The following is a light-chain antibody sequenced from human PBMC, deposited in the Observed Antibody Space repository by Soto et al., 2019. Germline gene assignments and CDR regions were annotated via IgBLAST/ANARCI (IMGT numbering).Light chain of an antibody. CDR3: QQSYRTHP. CDR2: GAS. J-gene: IGKJ5*01. V-gene: IGKV3-20*01. CDR1: QSVSSSY. Sequence: DIVFTHSPRPLSLSPVERASLSCRASQSVSSSYLAWYQQKPGQAPRLLIYGASNRATGIPDRFSGSGSGTDYTLTISSLQPEDFATYYCQQSYRTHPFGQGTRLEIK.